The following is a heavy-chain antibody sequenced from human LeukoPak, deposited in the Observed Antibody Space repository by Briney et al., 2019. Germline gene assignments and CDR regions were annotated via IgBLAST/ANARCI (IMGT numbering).Heavy chain of an antibody. CDR3: AKVHDYVWGSYRYTRPAYFDY. J-gene: IGHJ4*02. V-gene: IGHV3-23*01. D-gene: IGHD3-16*02. CDR2: ISGSGGST. Sequence: GGSLRLSCAASGFTSSSYAMSWVRQAPGKGLEWVSAISGSGGSTYYADSVKGRFSISRDNSKNTLYLQMNSLRAEDTAVYYCAKVHDYVWGSYRYTRPAYFDYWGQGTLVTVSS. CDR1: GFTSSSYA.